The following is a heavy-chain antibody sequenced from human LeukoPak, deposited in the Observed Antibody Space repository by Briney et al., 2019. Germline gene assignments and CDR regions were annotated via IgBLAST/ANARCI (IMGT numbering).Heavy chain of an antibody. Sequence: GGSLRLSCAASGFTFSSYSMNWVRQAPGKGLEWASSISSSSSYIYYADSVKGRFTISRDNAKNSLYLQMNSLRAEDTAVYYCARGTAMVTSFPYYFDYWGQGTLVTVSS. CDR1: GFTFSSYS. CDR3: ARGTAMVTSFPYYFDY. V-gene: IGHV3-21*01. J-gene: IGHJ4*02. CDR2: ISSSSSYI. D-gene: IGHD5-18*01.